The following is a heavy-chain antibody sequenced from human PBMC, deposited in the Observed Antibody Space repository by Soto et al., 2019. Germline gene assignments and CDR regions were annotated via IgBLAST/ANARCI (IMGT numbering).Heavy chain of an antibody. CDR2: LSNTGRRT. J-gene: IGHJ4*02. V-gene: IGHV3-23*01. CDR3: ATEMGATQGPFDN. CDR1: VFPFGANA. D-gene: IGHD1-26*01. Sequence: EVQVLESGGGLVQPGGSLRRSCVVSVFPFGANAMSWVRQAPGKGLEWVSGLSNTGRRTSYADSVKGRFNISRDNSENTVYLQMNSLRIEDTAVYYCATEMGATQGPFDNWGQRTLVTVSS.